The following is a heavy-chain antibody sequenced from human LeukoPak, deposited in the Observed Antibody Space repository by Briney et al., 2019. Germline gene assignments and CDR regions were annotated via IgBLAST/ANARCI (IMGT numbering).Heavy chain of an antibody. V-gene: IGHV3-30*04. CDR3: ASELETSFDY. J-gene: IGHJ4*02. CDR1: GFTFSTYS. Sequence: GGSLRLSCAASGFTFSTYSMHWVRQAPGKGLQWVAVISYDGSDKYYADSVKGRFTISRDNSKSTVYLQMSTLTAEDTAVYYCASELETSFDYWGQGTLVTVSS. CDR2: ISYDGSDK.